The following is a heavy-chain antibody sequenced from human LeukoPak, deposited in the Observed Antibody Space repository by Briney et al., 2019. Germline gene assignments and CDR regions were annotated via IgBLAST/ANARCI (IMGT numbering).Heavy chain of an antibody. CDR1: GFTFSSCA. V-gene: IGHV3-23*01. CDR3: AKELHGSGNYAFDY. D-gene: IGHD3-10*01. CDR2: VSVNGGTT. Sequence: GGSLSLSCAASGFTFSSCALSWVRQAPGKGLEWVSTVSVNGGTTYYADSVKGRFTISRDNSKNTLYLQMNSLTAEDTAVYFCAKELHGSGNYAFDYWGQGTLVTVSS. J-gene: IGHJ4*02.